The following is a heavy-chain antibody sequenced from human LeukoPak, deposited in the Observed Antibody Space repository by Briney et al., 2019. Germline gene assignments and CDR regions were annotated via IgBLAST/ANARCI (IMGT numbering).Heavy chain of an antibody. J-gene: IGHJ4*02. CDR3: ARDEYYDSWSGQKGGFDY. CDR1: GYSISSGYY. CDR2: IYHSGST. V-gene: IGHV4-38-2*02. Sequence: SETLSLTCAVSGYSISSGYYWGWIRQPPGKGREWIGSIYHSGSTYYNPSLKSRVTMSVDTSKNQFSLKLSSVTAADTAVYYCARDEYYDSWSGQKGGFDYWGQGTLVPVSS. D-gene: IGHD3-3*01.